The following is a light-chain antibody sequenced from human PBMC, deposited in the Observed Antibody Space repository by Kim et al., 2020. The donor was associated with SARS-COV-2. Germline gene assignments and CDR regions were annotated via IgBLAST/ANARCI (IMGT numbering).Light chain of an antibody. CDR1: SSDVGGYNY. V-gene: IGLV2-14*03. CDR3: SSYTSSSTLV. Sequence: GQSITLSCTGTSSDVGGYNYVSWYQQHPGKAHKLMIYDVSNRPSGVSNRFAGSKSGNTASLTISGLQAEDEADYYCSSYTSSSTLVFGGGTQLTVL. J-gene: IGLJ2*01. CDR2: DVS.